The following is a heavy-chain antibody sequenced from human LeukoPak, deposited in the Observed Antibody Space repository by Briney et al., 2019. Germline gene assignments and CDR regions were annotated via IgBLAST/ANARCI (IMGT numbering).Heavy chain of an antibody. CDR3: ARDAKDYYGSGTPEYFQH. V-gene: IGHV1-18*01. J-gene: IGHJ1*01. Sequence: ASVKVSCKASGYTFTSYGISWVRQAPGQGLEWMGWISAYNGNTNYAQKLQGRVTMTTDTSTSTAYMELRSLRSDDTAVYYCARDAKDYYGSGTPEYFQHWGQGTLVTVSS. CDR1: GYTFTSYG. CDR2: ISAYNGNT. D-gene: IGHD3-10*01.